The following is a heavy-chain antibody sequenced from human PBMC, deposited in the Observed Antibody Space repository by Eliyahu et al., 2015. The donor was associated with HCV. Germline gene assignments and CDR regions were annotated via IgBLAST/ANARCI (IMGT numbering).Heavy chain of an antibody. D-gene: IGHD7-27*01. CDR1: XASISRIGYF. J-gene: IGHJ4*02. CDR3: ARISGDYFDY. V-gene: IGHV4-31*03. CDR2: ISNSGRA. Sequence: QVQLQESGPGLVKPSQTLSLTCTVSXASISRIGYFWAWIRQHPGKGLEWLGHISNSGRAFYKPSLKSRLSMSVDTSKNQFSLKLRSVTSADTAVYSCARISGDYFDYWGQGTLVTVSS.